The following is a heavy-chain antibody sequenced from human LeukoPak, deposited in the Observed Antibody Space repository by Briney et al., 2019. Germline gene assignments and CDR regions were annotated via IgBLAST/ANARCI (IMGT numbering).Heavy chain of an antibody. CDR2: IKQDGSEK. CDR3: ATLDYYYYMDV. Sequence: GGSLRLSWVASGFTFSSRDWMTCVRQAPRKGLGWVANIKQDGSEKNYVDSVKGRFTISRDNAKNSVDLQMNSLRAEDTAVYYCATLDYYYYMDVWGKGTTVTVSS. CDR1: GFTFSSRDW. V-gene: IGHV3-7*01. J-gene: IGHJ6*03.